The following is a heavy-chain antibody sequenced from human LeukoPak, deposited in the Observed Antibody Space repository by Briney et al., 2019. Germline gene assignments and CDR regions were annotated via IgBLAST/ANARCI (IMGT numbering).Heavy chain of an antibody. J-gene: IGHJ4*02. D-gene: IGHD3-22*01. CDR1: GGSISSYY. CDR3: ARRSSGYYRLDY. Sequence: PSETLSLTCTVSGGSISSYYGSWIRQPPGKGLEWIGYIYYSGSTNYNPSLKSRVTISVDTSKNQFSLKLSSVTAADTAVYYCARRSSGYYRLDYWGQGTPVTVSS. CDR2: IYYSGST. V-gene: IGHV4-59*08.